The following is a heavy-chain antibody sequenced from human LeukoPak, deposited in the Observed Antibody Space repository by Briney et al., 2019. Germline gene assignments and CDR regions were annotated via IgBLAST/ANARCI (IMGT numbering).Heavy chain of an antibody. CDR3: ARDKSVLDY. CDR1: GGSFSGYY. CDR2: INHSGST. D-gene: IGHD3-10*02. J-gene: IGHJ4*02. V-gene: IGHV4-34*01. Sequence: SETLSLTCAVYGGSFSGYYWSWIRQPPGKGLEWIGEINHSGSTNYNPSLKSRVTISVDTSKNQFSLKLSSVTAADTAVYYCARDKSVLDYWGQGTLVTVSS.